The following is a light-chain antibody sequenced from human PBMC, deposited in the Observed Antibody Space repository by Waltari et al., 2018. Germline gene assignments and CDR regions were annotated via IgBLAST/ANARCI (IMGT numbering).Light chain of an antibody. J-gene: IGLJ2*01. Sequence: QSALTQPRSVSGSPGQSVTVSCTGPRTNVGNYQSISWYQHHPGRAPKLLIFDANKRPSGVPDRCSGSKSDNTASLTISGLRPEDEAYYYCCSSVVSYTVVFGGGTKVTVL. CDR3: CSSVVSYTVV. V-gene: IGLV2-11*01. CDR1: RTNVGNYQS. CDR2: DAN.